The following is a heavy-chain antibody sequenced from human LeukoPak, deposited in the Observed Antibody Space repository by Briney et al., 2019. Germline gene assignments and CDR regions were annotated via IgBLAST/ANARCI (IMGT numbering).Heavy chain of an antibody. Sequence: SETLSLTCTVSGGSITSSSYYWGWIRQPPGKGLEWIGSIYCSGSTYYNPSLKSRVTISVDTSKNQFSLKLSSVTAADTAVYYCARGHSGWFAEYFQHWGQGTLVTVSS. V-gene: IGHV4-39*01. D-gene: IGHD6-19*01. J-gene: IGHJ1*01. CDR3: ARGHSGWFAEYFQH. CDR1: GGSITSSSYY. CDR2: IYCSGST.